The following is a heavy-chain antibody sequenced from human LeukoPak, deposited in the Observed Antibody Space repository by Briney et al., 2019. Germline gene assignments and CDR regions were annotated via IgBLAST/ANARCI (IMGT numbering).Heavy chain of an antibody. CDR3: ATHSYDFWSGYIDY. V-gene: IGHV4-34*01. D-gene: IGHD3-3*01. Sequence: SETLSLTCAVYGGSFSGYYWSWIRQPPGKGLEWIGEINHSGSTNYNPSLKSRVTISVDTSKNQFSLKLSSVTAADTAVYYCATHSYDFWSGYIDYWGQGTLVTASS. J-gene: IGHJ4*02. CDR1: GGSFSGYY. CDR2: INHSGST.